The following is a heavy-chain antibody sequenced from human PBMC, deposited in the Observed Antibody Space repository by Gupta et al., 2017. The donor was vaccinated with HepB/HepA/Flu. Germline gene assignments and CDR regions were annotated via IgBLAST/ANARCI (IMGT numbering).Heavy chain of an antibody. CDR3: AKDRATYCSGGSCYDALEI. V-gene: IGHV3-43*02. Sequence: EVQLVESGGGVVQPGGSLRLSCAASGFTFDDYAMHWVRQAPGKGLEWVSLISGDGGSTYYADSVKGRFTISRDNSKNSLYLQMNSLRTEDTALYYCAKDRATYCSGGSCYDALEIWGQGTRVTVSA. CDR1: GFTFDDYA. J-gene: IGHJ3*02. CDR2: ISGDGGST. D-gene: IGHD2-15*01.